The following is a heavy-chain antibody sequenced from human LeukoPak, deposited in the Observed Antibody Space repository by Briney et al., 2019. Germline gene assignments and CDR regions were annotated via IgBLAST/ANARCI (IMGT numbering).Heavy chain of an antibody. CDR1: GFTFNTYT. V-gene: IGHV3-21*01. J-gene: IGHJ6*03. CDR2: ISSGSVYI. Sequence: GVSLRLSCAASGFTFNTYTLNWVRQAPGKGLEWVASISSGSVYIYYGDSLKGRFNISRDNVKNSLYLQMNSLRAEDTAVYYCARAPHFITIFGVVTSEYMDVWGKGTTVTVSS. CDR3: ARAPHFITIFGVVTSEYMDV. D-gene: IGHD3-3*01.